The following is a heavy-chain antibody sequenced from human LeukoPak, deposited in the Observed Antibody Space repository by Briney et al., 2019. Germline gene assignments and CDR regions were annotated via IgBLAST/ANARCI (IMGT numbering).Heavy chain of an antibody. CDR2: ISSSSNYI. CDR1: GLTFSSYS. V-gene: IGHV3-21*01. J-gene: IGHJ4*02. CDR3: ARAGPADY. Sequence: PGGSLRLSCAASGLTFSSYSMNWVRQAPGKGLEWVSSISSSSNYIYYADSVKGRFTISRDNAKNSLYLQMNSLRAEDTAVYYCARAGPADYWGQGTLVTVSS.